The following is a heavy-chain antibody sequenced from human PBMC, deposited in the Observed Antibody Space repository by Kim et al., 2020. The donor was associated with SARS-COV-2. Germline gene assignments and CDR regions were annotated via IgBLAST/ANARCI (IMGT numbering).Heavy chain of an antibody. CDR1: GYSFTSYW. Sequence: GESLKISCKGSGYSFTSYWIGWVRQMHGKGLEWMGIIYPGDSDTSYSPSFQGQVTISADKSISTAYLQWSSRKASDTAMYYCSRLRIAAAGTGFDPWGQGTLVTVSS. CDR3: SRLRIAAAGTGFDP. D-gene: IGHD6-13*01. CDR2: IYPGDSDT. V-gene: IGHV5-51*01. J-gene: IGHJ5*02.